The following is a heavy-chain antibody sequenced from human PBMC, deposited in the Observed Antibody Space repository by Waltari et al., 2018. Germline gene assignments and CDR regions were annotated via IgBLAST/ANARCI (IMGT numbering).Heavy chain of an antibody. V-gene: IGHV1-8*01. J-gene: IGHJ4*02. CDR3: AREGVGAGPAGLDY. D-gene: IGHD3-16*01. CDR2: MNPNSGNT. Sequence: QVQLVQSGAEVKKPGASVKVSCKASGYTFTSYDINWVRQATGQGLEWMGWMNPNSGNTGYAKKSQGRVTMTRNTPISTAYRELSSLRSEDTAVYYCAREGVGAGPAGLDYWGQGTLVTVSS. CDR1: GYTFTSYD.